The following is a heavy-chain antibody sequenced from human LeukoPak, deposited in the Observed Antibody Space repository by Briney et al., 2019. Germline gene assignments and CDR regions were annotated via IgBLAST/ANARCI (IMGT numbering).Heavy chain of an antibody. J-gene: IGHJ5*02. CDR1: GFTFSDYY. CDR2: ISSSGSTI. CDR3: ARDPAPDLQQRTSGHRWFDP. D-gene: IGHD6-13*01. V-gene: IGHV3-11*01. Sequence: PGGSLRLSCAASGFTFSDYYMSWIRQAPGKGLEWVSYISSSGSTIYYADSVKGRFTISRDNAKNSLYLQMNSLRAEDMAVYYCARDPAPDLQQRTSGHRWFDPCGQGTLVTVSS.